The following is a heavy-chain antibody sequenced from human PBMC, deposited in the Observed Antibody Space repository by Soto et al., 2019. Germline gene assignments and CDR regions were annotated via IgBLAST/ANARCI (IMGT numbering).Heavy chain of an antibody. V-gene: IGHV4-30-4*01. CDR1: GGSISSGDYY. D-gene: IGHD3-22*01. CDR2: IYYSGST. CDR3: ARSTPYYYDSSGQPYFDY. J-gene: IGHJ4*02. Sequence: SETLSLTCTVSGGSISSGDYYWSWIRQPPGKGLEWIGYIYYSGSTYYNPSLKSRVTISVDTSKNQFSLKLSSVTAADTAVYYCARSTPYYYDSSGQPYFDYWGQGTLVTAPQ.